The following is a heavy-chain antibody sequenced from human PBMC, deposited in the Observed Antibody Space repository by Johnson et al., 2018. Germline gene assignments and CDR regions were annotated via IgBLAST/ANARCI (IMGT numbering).Heavy chain of an antibody. J-gene: IGHJ1*01. Sequence: QVQLVQSGGGVVRPGRSLRLSCVAAGFTFRSHGMHWVRQAPGRGLEWAAVIWEDGSIKFYADSVKGRFTISRDNSKNTLYLQRNSLRAEDPAVYYCAKEWEIAAVGTGGYCQHWGQCTLVTVSA. CDR1: GFTFRSHG. D-gene: IGHD6-13*01. CDR3: AKEWEIAAVGTGGYCQH. CDR2: IWEDGSIK. V-gene: IGHV3-33*06.